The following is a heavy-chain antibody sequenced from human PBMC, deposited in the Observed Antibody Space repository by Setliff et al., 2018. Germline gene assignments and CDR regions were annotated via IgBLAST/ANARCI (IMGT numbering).Heavy chain of an antibody. CDR3: AKDRRYYYDSSEIDNWFDP. J-gene: IGHJ5*01. D-gene: IGHD3-22*01. CDR2: IKQDGSEK. Sequence: GGSLRLSCAASGFTFSRYWMTWVRQAPGKGLEWVANIKQDGSEKYYVDSVKGRFTISRDNAKNSLYLQMKSLRAEDTAVYYCAKDRRYYYDSSEIDNWFDPWGQGTTVTVSS. CDR1: GFTFSRYW. V-gene: IGHV3-7*03.